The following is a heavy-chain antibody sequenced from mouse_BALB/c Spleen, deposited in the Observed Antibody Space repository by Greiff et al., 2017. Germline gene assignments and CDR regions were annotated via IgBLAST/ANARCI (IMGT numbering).Heavy chain of an antibody. CDR3: ARGDYGSSQFAY. CDR2: IDPANGNT. Sequence: VQLQQSGAELVKPGASVKLSCTASGFNIKDTYMHWVKQRPEQGLEWIGRIDPANGNTKYDPKFQGKATITADTSSNTAYLQLSSLTSEDTAVYYCARGDYGSSQFAYWGQGTLVTVSA. J-gene: IGHJ3*01. V-gene: IGHV14-3*02. CDR1: GFNIKDTY. D-gene: IGHD1-1*01.